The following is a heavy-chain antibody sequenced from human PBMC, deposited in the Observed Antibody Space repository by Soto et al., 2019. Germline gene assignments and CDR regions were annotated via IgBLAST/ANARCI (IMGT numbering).Heavy chain of an antibody. CDR2: LKSITDGGTT. D-gene: IGHD2-2*01. V-gene: IGHV3-15*01. Sequence: EVQLVESGGGLVKPGGSLRLSCAASGITFSNACMTWVRQAPGKGLEWVGRLKSITDGGTTDYAAPVKGRFTISRDDSKDTLYLQMNNLRTEDTAVYHCTTDSADMVVVPATFGMDVWGQGTTVTVSS. J-gene: IGHJ6*02. CDR3: TTDSADMVVVPATFGMDV. CDR1: GITFSNAC.